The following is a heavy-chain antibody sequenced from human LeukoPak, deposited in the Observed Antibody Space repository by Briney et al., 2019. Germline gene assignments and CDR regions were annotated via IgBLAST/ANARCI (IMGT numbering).Heavy chain of an antibody. D-gene: IGHD4-11*01. CDR3: ARAPHYSNYGPYYYGMDV. CDR2: LPPDELDI. J-gene: IGHJ6*02. CDR1: GFTFTNYW. Sequence: GGSLRLSCAASGFTFTNYWMHWVRQAPGMGLVWVSRLPPDELDIIYADSVKGRFTISRDNAKNSLYLQMNSLRAEDTAVYYCARAPHYSNYGPYYYGMDVWGQGTTVTVSS. V-gene: IGHV3-74*01.